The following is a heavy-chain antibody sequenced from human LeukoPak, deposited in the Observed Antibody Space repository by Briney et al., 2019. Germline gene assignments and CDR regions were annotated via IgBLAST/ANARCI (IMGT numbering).Heavy chain of an antibody. D-gene: IGHD6-13*01. J-gene: IGHJ5*02. CDR1: GGSIRSSYYY. CDR2: IYDSGST. CDR3: ARGRGSSSWYLIPFNWFDP. V-gene: IGHV4-39*01. Sequence: SETLSLTCTVSGGSIRSSYYYWGWIRQPPGKGLEWIGSIYDSGSTYYNPSLKSRVTISVDTSKNQFSLKLNSVTAADTAVYYCARGRGSSSWYLIPFNWFDPWGQGTLVTVSS.